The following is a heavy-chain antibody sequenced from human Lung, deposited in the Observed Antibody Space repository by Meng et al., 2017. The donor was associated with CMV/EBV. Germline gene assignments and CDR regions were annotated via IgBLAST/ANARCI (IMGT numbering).Heavy chain of an antibody. Sequence: SETLSLXCAVYGVSFSGYYWSWIRQPPGKGLEWIGEINHSGSTNYNPSLKSRVTISVDTSKNQFSLKLSSVTAADTAVYYCARTTYDFWSGIYYYYYYGMDVWGQGXTVTVSS. CDR1: GVSFSGYY. D-gene: IGHD3-3*01. CDR2: INHSGST. J-gene: IGHJ6*02. CDR3: ARTTYDFWSGIYYYYYYGMDV. V-gene: IGHV4-34*01.